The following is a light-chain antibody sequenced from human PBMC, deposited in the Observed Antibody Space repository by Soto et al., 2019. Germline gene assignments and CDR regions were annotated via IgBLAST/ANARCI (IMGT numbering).Light chain of an antibody. Sequence: DIQMTQSPSTLSASVGDRVTITCRASQSISSWLAWYQQKPGKAPKFLIYDASSLQSGVPSRFSGSGSGTEFTLPISSLQPDDFATYYCQQYNGYSITFGQGARLEIK. CDR1: QSISSW. CDR3: QQYNGYSIT. CDR2: DAS. V-gene: IGKV1-5*01. J-gene: IGKJ5*01.